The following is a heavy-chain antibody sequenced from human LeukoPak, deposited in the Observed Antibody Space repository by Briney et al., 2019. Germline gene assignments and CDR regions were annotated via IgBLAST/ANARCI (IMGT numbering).Heavy chain of an antibody. CDR1: GYTFTGYY. J-gene: IGHJ4*02. CDR3: ARVGSYYYDSSGYYPLTDFDY. CDR2: INPNSGGT. V-gene: IGHV1-2*06. Sequence: ASVKVSCKASGYTFTGYYMHWVRQAPGQGLEWMGRINPNSGGTNYAQKFQGRVTMTRDTSISTAYMELSRLRSDDTAVYYCARVGSYYYDSSGYYPLTDFDYWGQGTLVTVSS. D-gene: IGHD3-22*01.